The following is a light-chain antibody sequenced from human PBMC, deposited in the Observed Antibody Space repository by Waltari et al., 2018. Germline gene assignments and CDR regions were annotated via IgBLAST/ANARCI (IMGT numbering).Light chain of an antibody. J-gene: IGKJ1*01. CDR2: CAS. CDR1: QSVLVSSNNKNY. V-gene: IGKV4-1*01. Sequence: IVMTQSPDSLSVYLGERATINFKSNQSVLVSSNNKNYLGWYQQKPGQPPKLLIYCASTRESGVPDRFSGSGSGKDFTITISSLQAEDVAVYYCQQYYSTPTWTFGQGTKVEIK. CDR3: QQYYSTPTWT.